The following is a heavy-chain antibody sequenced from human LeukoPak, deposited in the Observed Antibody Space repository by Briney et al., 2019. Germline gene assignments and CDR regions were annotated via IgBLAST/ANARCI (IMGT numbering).Heavy chain of an antibody. D-gene: IGHD3-9*01. J-gene: IGHJ4*02. Sequence: PSETLSLTCDVYGGSFSGYYWSWIRQPPEKGLEWIGEINHSGSTNYNPSLKSRVTISVDTSKNQFSLKLSSVTAADTAVYYCASVLRYFDDYWGQGTLVTVSS. CDR3: ASVLRYFDDY. V-gene: IGHV4-34*01. CDR1: GGSFSGYY. CDR2: INHSGST.